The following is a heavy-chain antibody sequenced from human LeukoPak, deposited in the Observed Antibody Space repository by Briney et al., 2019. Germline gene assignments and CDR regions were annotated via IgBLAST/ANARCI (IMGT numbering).Heavy chain of an antibody. J-gene: IGHJ6*03. CDR1: GYTFTGYY. V-gene: IGHV1-8*03. Sequence: ASVKVSRKASGYTFTGYYMHWVRQAPGQGLEWMGWINPNSGNTGYAQRFQGRVTITRNNSLTTAYMQLSSLRSEDTAVYYCARGFRVRYSSSTSCYYYYYMDVWGKGTTVTVSS. D-gene: IGHD2-2*01. CDR2: INPNSGNT. CDR3: ARGFRVRYSSSTSCYYYYYMDV.